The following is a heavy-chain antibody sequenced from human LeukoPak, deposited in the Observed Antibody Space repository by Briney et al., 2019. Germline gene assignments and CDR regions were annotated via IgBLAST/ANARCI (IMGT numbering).Heavy chain of an antibody. D-gene: IGHD6-19*01. CDR3: AREMWSSGWDDPEPYYYGMDV. J-gene: IGHJ6*02. CDR2: INPSGGST. Sequence: ASVTVSFKASGYTFTSYYMHWVRQAPGQGLEWMGIINPSGGSTSYAQKFQGRVTITRDTSTSTVYMELSSLRSEDTAVYYCAREMWSSGWDDPEPYYYGMDVWGQGTTVTVSS. V-gene: IGHV1-46*01. CDR1: GYTFTSYY.